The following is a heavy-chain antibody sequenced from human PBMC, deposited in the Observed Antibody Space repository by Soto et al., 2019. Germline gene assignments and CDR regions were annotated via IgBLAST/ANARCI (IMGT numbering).Heavy chain of an antibody. CDR2: IYYTGTT. V-gene: IGHV4-59*08. D-gene: IGHD3-10*01. CDR3: ATLRGLGEVSPYFDY. CDR1: YASINNYH. Sequence: QVQLQESGPGLLKPSETLSLTCTVSYASINNYHWTWIRQPPGKGLEWIAYIYYTGTTNFNPSLKSRVNIPMDTSENQFSRKLRSVTGAETSVYYCATLRGLGEVSPYFDYWGRGLMVTVSS. J-gene: IGHJ4*02.